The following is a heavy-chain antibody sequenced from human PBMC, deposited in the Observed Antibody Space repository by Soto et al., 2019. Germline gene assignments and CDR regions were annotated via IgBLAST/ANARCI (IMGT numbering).Heavy chain of an antibody. Sequence: QVQLVQSGAEVKKPGSSVKVSCKASGGTFSSYAISWVRQAPGQGLEWMGGIIPIFGTANYAQKFQGRVTVTADESTSTAYMGRGRLGSEDTAVDFWARDPGGGGYYYYGMDVWGQGTTVTVSS. CDR3: ARDPGGGGYYYYGMDV. D-gene: IGHD3-10*01. CDR2: IIPIFGTA. V-gene: IGHV1-69*12. J-gene: IGHJ6*02. CDR1: GGTFSSYA.